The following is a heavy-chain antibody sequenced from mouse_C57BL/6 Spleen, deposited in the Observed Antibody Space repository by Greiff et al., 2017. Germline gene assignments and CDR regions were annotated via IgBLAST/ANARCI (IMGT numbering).Heavy chain of an antibody. Sequence: VQLQQSGAELAKPGASVKLSCKASGYTFTSYWMHWVKQRPGQGLEWIGYINPSSGYTKYNQKFKDKATLTADKSSRTAYMQLSSLTYEDSAVYYCARYAMDYWGQGTSVTVSS. CDR1: GYTFTSYW. V-gene: IGHV1-7*01. CDR3: ARYAMDY. J-gene: IGHJ4*01. CDR2: INPSSGYT.